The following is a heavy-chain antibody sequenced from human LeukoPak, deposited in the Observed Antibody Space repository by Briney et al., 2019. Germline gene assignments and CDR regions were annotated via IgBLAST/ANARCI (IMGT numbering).Heavy chain of an antibody. CDR1: GGSISSSNW. D-gene: IGHD3-10*01. CDR3: AGDRRDMVRGINIGRQYHHYFYMDV. Sequence: SETLSLTCAVSGGSISSSNWWSWVRQPPEKGLEWIGEIYHSGSTNYNPSLKSRVTISVDTSKNQFSLKLSSVTAADTAVYYCAGDRRDMVRGINIGRQYHHYFYMDVWGKGTTVTVSS. V-gene: IGHV4-4*02. CDR2: IYHSGST. J-gene: IGHJ6*03.